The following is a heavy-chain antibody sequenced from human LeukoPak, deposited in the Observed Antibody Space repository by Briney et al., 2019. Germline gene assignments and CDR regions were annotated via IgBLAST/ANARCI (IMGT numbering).Heavy chain of an antibody. J-gene: IGHJ4*02. CDR3: ASERGY. V-gene: IGHV3-7*01. CDR2: IKEDGSET. Sequence: GGSLRLSCTGSGFTFSSHWMSWVRQAPGRGLEWVANIKEDGSETYYLDSVKGRFTISRDNAKNSVYLQMNSLRAEDTAVYYCASERGYWGQGTLVTVSS. CDR1: GFTFSSHW.